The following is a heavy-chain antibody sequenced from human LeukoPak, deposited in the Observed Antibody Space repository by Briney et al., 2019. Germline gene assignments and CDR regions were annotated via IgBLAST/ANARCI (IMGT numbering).Heavy chain of an antibody. D-gene: IGHD1-1*01. J-gene: IGHJ3*02. CDR3: ATGTTGGAFDI. Sequence: SETLSLTCTVSGGSISSYYWSWIRQPPGKGLEWIGYIYYSGSTNYNPSLKSRVTISVDTSKNQFSLKLSSVTAADTAVYYCATGTTGGAFDIWGQGTMVTVSS. CDR1: GGSISSYY. CDR2: IYYSGST. V-gene: IGHV4-59*08.